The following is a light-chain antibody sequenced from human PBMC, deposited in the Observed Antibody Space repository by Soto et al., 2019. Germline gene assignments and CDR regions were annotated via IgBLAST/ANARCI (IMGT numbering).Light chain of an antibody. J-gene: IGLJ3*02. CDR2: EVS. CDR3: SSYTRTSTWV. V-gene: IGLV2-14*01. Sequence: QSALTQPPSASGSPGQSVTISCTGTISDIGDYDYVSWYQQHPDKAPKLMIYEVSNRPSGVSNRFSGSKSGNTASLTISGLQAEDEADYYCSSYTRTSTWVFGGGTKLTVL. CDR1: ISDIGDYDY.